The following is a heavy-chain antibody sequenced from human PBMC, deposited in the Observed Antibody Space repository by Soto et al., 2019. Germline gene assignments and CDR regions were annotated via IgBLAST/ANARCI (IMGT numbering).Heavy chain of an antibody. D-gene: IGHD3-22*01. V-gene: IGHV3-48*03. CDR2: ISSSGSTI. J-gene: IGHJ3*02. CDR3: AREIRSSGYYSDDAFDI. CDR1: GFTFSSYE. Sequence: PGGSLRLSCAASGFTFSSYEMNWVRQAPGKGLEWVSYISSSGSTIYYADSVKGRLTISRDNAKNSLYLQMNSLRAEDTAVYYCAREIRSSGYYSDDAFDIWGQGTMVTVSS.